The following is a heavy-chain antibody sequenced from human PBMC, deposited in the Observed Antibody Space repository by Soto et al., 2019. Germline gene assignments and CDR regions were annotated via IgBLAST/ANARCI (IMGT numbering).Heavy chain of an antibody. D-gene: IGHD6-19*01. CDR3: TAGWPLNDF. CDR2: VKSNTHGAAT. V-gene: IGHV3-15*07. J-gene: IGHJ4*02. CDR1: GITFTNAW. Sequence: EVQLVESGGGLARPGESLRLSCAGTGITFTNAWLNWVRQAPGKGLEWVGRVKSNTHGAATDYAAPVKGRFTISRDDSKTTLFLQMNSLKIEDTAMYYCTAGWPLNDFWGQGTLVTVSS.